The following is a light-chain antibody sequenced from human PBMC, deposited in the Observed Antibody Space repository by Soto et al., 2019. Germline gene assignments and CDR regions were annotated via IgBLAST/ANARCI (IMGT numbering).Light chain of an antibody. CDR2: EGT. CDR3: CSYAASSHYV. V-gene: IGLV2-23*01. Sequence: QSVLTQPASVSGSPGQPITISCTGTRSDVGSGSYNLVSWYQQRPGKAPKLMIYEGTKRPSGVSNRFSGSKSGNTASLTISGLQAEDDADYYCCSYAASSHYVFGTGTKVTV. CDR1: RSDVGSGSYNL. J-gene: IGLJ1*01.